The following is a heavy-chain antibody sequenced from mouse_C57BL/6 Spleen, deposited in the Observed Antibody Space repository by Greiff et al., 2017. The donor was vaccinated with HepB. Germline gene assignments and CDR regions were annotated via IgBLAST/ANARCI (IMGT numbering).Heavy chain of an antibody. CDR3: ARGPYYYGSRDWFAY. CDR2: INPNNGGT. V-gene: IGHV1-26*01. Sequence: VQLQQSGPELVKPGASVKISCKASGYTFTDYYMNWVKQSHGKSLEWIGDINPNNGGTSYNQKFKGKATLTVDKSSSTAYMELRSLTSEDSAVYYCARGPYYYGSRDWFAYWGQGTLVTVSA. CDR1: GYTFTDYY. D-gene: IGHD1-1*01. J-gene: IGHJ3*01.